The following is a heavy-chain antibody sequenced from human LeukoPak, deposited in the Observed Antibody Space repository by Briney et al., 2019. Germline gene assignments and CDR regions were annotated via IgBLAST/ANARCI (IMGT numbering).Heavy chain of an antibody. J-gene: IGHJ4*02. V-gene: IGHV5-51*01. CDR3: ARHTNLQSHAYFDY. CDR2: IFPGDSKT. D-gene: IGHD3-3*01. Sequence: GEPLKISCQGSGSRFTNYWIAWVRQMPGKGLEWMGIIFPGDSKTRYSPSFQGQVTISADKSITTAYLQWSSLKASDTAMYFCARHTNLQSHAYFDYWGQGTLVTVSS. CDR1: GSRFTNYW.